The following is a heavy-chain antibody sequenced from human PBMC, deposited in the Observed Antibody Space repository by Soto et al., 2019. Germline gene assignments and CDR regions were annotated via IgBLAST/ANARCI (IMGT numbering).Heavy chain of an antibody. Sequence: GGSLRLSCAASGFPFGENAMSWVRQAPGKGLEWVSGISESGATTYYADSVRGRFTISRDNSKKTLYLQMKSLRAEDSASYYCAKEDTSSGSLDYWGQGAMV. CDR1: GFPFGENA. CDR2: ISESGATT. D-gene: IGHD6-19*01. CDR3: AKEDTSSGSLDY. V-gene: IGHV3-23*01. J-gene: IGHJ4*02.